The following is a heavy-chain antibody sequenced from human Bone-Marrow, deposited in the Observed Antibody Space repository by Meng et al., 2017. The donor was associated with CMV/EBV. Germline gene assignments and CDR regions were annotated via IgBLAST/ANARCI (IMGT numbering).Heavy chain of an antibody. V-gene: IGHV1-46*01. CDR2: INPSGGST. D-gene: IGHD2-2*01. CDR1: GGTFSSYA. Sequence: GESLKISCKASGGTFSSYAISWVRQAPGQGLEWMGIINPSGGSTSYAQKFQGRVTMTRDTSTSTVYMELSSLRSEDTAVYYCARGGEGCSSTSCSDYYYYGMDVWGQGTTVTVSS. J-gene: IGHJ6*02. CDR3: ARGGEGCSSTSCSDYYYYGMDV.